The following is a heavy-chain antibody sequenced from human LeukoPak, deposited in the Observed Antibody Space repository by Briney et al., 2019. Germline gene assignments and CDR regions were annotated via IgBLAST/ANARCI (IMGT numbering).Heavy chain of an antibody. Sequence: SQTPSLTCTVSGGSISSGDYYWSWIRQPPGKGLEWIGYIYYSGSTYYNPSLKSRVTISVDTSKNQFSLELSSVTAADTAVYYCARNSTTDCSSTSCYRYYYYYYMDVWGKGTTVTVSS. V-gene: IGHV4-30-4*08. CDR3: ARNSTTDCSSTSCYRYYYYYYMDV. CDR2: IYYSGST. D-gene: IGHD2-2*01. J-gene: IGHJ6*03. CDR1: GGSISSGDYY.